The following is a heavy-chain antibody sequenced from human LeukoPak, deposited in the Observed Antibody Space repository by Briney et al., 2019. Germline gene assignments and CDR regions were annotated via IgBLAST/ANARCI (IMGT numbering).Heavy chain of an antibody. CDR3: ARGVGAGKPYYFDY. CDR2: IYYSGGT. D-gene: IGHD3-10*01. CDR1: GGSISSYY. V-gene: IGHV4-59*01. Sequence: SETLSLTCTVSGGSISSYYWSWIRQPPGKGLEWIGYIYYSGGTNYNPSLKSRVTISVDTSKNQFSLKLSSVTAADTAVYYCARGVGAGKPYYFDYWGQGTLVTVSS. J-gene: IGHJ4*02.